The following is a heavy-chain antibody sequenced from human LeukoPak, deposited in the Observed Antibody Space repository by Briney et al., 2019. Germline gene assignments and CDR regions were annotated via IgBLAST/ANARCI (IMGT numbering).Heavy chain of an antibody. Sequence: GGSLRLSCAASGFTLSSYEVNWVRQAPGKGLEWVSYISTSGSTKYYADSVKGRLTISRDNAENSLYLQMNSLRAEDTAVYYCARRYCSSTSCTLDYWGQGTLVTVSS. D-gene: IGHD2-2*01. CDR2: ISTSGSTK. CDR1: GFTLSSYE. J-gene: IGHJ4*02. CDR3: ARRYCSSTSCTLDY. V-gene: IGHV3-48*03.